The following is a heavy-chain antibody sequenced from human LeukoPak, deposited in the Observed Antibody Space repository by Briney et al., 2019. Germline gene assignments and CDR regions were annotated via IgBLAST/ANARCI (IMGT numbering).Heavy chain of an antibody. Sequence: SETLSLTCTVSGDSISTYSWIWIREPPGKGLECIGYISCSGSTNFNPSLQSRVTMSVATSKNQFSLKLNSVTAADTAVYYCAKAMSSAWNFDLWGRGTLVTVSS. CDR3: AKAMSSAWNFDL. CDR2: ISCSGST. D-gene: IGHD3-10*01. CDR1: GDSISTYS. V-gene: IGHV4-59*01. J-gene: IGHJ2*01.